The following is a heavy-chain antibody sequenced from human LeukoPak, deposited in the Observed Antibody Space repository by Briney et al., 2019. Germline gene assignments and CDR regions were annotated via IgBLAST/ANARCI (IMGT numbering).Heavy chain of an antibody. D-gene: IGHD2-2*01. CDR1: GGTFSSYT. CDR3: ARAVPGYCSSTSCHHDAFDI. Sequence: ASVKVSCKASGGTFSSYTSSWVRQAPGQGLEWMGRIIPILGIANYAQKFQGRVTITADKSTSTAYVELSSLRSEDTAVYYCARAVPGYCSSTSCHHDAFDIWGQGTMVTVSS. J-gene: IGHJ3*02. CDR2: IIPILGIA. V-gene: IGHV1-69*02.